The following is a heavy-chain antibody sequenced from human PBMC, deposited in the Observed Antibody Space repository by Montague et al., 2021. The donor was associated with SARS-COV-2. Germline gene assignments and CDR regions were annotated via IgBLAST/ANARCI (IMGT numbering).Heavy chain of an antibody. D-gene: IGHD3-22*01. CDR3: ARGRQHFNMIVVAMTGGEYYFDY. CDR1: GGSFSHYD. V-gene: IGHV4-34*01. J-gene: IGHJ4*02. CDR2: INHRGTS. Sequence: SETLSLTCAVYGGSFSHYDWSWIRQPPGKGLEWIGEINHRGTSKYNPSLKSRVSISLDTSKNQFSLYLSSVTAADTAVYYCARGRQHFNMIVVAMTGGEYYFDYWGQGTLVTVSS.